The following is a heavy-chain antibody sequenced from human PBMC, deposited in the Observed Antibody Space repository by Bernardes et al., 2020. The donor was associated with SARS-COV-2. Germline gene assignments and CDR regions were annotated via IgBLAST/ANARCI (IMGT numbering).Heavy chain of an antibody. CDR3: ARGGRENSFDY. Sequence: GGSLRLSCVGSGFIFTTYSMSWVRQAPGKGLEWLLFISSGGDTIHYADSVRGRFTVSRDDAKNSVYLQMNSLRAEDTAVYYCARGGRENSFDYWCQGALVTVSS. CDR1: GFIFTTYS. D-gene: IGHD3-16*01. J-gene: IGHJ4*02. V-gene: IGHV3-48*01. CDR2: ISSGGDTI.